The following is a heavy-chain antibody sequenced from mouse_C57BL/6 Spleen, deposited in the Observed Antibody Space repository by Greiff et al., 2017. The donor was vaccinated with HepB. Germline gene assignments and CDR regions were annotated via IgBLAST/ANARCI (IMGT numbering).Heavy chain of an antibody. CDR3: TRMVHYYFDY. D-gene: IGHD2-3*01. J-gene: IGHJ2*01. CDR2: IDPETGGT. V-gene: IGHV1-15*01. CDR1: GYTFTDYE. Sequence: VKLMESGAELVRPGASVTLSCKASGYTFTDYEMHWVKQTPVHGLEWIGAIDPETGGTAYNQKFKGKAILTADKSSSTAYMELRSLTSEDSAVYYCTRMVHYYFDYWGQGTTLTVSS.